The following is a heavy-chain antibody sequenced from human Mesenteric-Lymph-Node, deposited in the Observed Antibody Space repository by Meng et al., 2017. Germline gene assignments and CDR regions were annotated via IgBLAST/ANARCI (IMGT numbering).Heavy chain of an antibody. Sequence: GESLKISCAASGFTFSRSWMTWVRQAPGKGLEWVANIKEDGSEKYYVDSVRGRFTISRDNAKNSLYLQMNSLRAGDTAVYYCARAGNGVTDPPFDYWGQGTLVTVSS. V-gene: IGHV3-7*01. CDR3: ARAGNGVTDPPFDY. D-gene: IGHD2-21*02. CDR1: GFTFSRSW. J-gene: IGHJ4*02. CDR2: IKEDGSEK.